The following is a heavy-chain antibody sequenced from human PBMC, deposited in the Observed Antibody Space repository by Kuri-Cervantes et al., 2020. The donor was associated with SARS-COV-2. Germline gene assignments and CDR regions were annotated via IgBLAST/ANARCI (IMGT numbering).Heavy chain of an antibody. D-gene: IGHD3-3*01. Sequence: GESLKISCAASGFTFSGHWIHWVRQAPGKGLVWVSRINPDGSYTNNADSVKGRFTISRDNSKNTLYLQMNSLRAEDTAVYYCARDESIFGVVIIDYWGQGTLVTVSS. CDR3: ARDESIFGVVIIDY. CDR1: GFTFSGHW. CDR2: INPDGSYT. J-gene: IGHJ4*02. V-gene: IGHV3-74*01.